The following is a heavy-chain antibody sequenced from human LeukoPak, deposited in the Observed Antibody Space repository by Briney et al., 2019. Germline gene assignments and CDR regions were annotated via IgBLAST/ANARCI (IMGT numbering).Heavy chain of an antibody. V-gene: IGHV3-49*04. CDR1: GFTFGDYA. Sequence: GRSLRLSCTASGFTFGDYAMSWVRQAPGKGLEWVGFIRSKAYGGTTEYAASVKGRFTISRDDSKSIAYLQMNSLKTEDTAVYYCTRVELCPYYYGMDVWGQGTTVTVSS. J-gene: IGHJ6*02. D-gene: IGHD1-7*01. CDR3: TRVELCPYYYGMDV. CDR2: IRSKAYGGTT.